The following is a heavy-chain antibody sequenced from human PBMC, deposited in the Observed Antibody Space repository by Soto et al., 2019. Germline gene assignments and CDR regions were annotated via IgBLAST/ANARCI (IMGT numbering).Heavy chain of an antibody. Sequence: QVQLVQSGAEVKKPGSSVKVSCKASGGTFSSYAISWVRQAPGQGLEWMGGIIPIFGTANYAQKFQGRVTITADESTSTAYMELSSLRSEDTAVDYCAGGYCSGGSFLTDPDPNYYYGMDVWGQGTTVTVSS. CDR3: AGGYCSGGSFLTDPDPNYYYGMDV. J-gene: IGHJ6*02. CDR1: GGTFSSYA. D-gene: IGHD2-15*01. CDR2: IIPIFGTA. V-gene: IGHV1-69*12.